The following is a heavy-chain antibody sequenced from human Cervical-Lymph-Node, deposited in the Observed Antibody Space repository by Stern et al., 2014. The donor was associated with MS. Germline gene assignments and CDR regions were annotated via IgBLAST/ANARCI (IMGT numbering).Heavy chain of an antibody. Sequence: EVQLVESGGGLVQPGGSLRLSCAASGFTFSMYDMHWVRQAAGTGLEWVSAIGTGSDTHYAVSVKGRFTISREYATSSLYLQMNSLRAGDTGVYYCARGKNLLVFPRNYGLDVWGQGTTVTVSS. CDR3: ARGKNLLVFPRNYGLDV. J-gene: IGHJ6*02. D-gene: IGHD2-8*01. V-gene: IGHV3-13*01. CDR2: IGTGSDT. CDR1: GFTFSMYD.